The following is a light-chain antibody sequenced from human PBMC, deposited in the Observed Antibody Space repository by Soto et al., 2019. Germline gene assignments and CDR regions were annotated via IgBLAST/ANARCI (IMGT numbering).Light chain of an antibody. V-gene: IGLV2-14*01. Sequence: QSVLTQPPSVSGTPGQRVTISCSGSRSNIGSNAVNWYQQFPGKVPKLLINKVSNRPSGVSNRFSGSKSGNTASLTISGLLAEDEADYFCTSSTSDSLYVFGTGTKLTVL. CDR2: KVS. CDR3: TSSTSDSLYV. J-gene: IGLJ1*01. CDR1: RSNIGSNA.